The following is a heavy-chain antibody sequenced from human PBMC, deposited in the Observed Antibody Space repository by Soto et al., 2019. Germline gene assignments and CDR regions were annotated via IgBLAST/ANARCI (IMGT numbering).Heavy chain of an antibody. D-gene: IGHD3-9*01. Sequence: SETLSLTCTVSGGSIGSYYWSWIRQPPGKGLEWIGEINHSGSTNYNPSLKSRVTISVDTSKNQFSLKLSSVTAADTAVYYCARGPHILTGYYNFYNWFDPWGQGTLVTVSS. J-gene: IGHJ5*02. CDR3: ARGPHILTGYYNFYNWFDP. V-gene: IGHV4-34*01. CDR2: INHSGST. CDR1: GGSIGSYY.